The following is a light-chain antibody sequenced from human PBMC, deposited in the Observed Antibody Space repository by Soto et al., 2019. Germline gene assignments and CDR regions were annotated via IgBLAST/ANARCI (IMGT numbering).Light chain of an antibody. CDR1: QSVLYSSNNKNY. CDR2: WAS. CDR3: QQYYTTPIT. Sequence: DIVMTQSPDSLAVSLGERATINCKSSQSVLYSSNNKNYLAWYQQKPGQPPKLLFYWASTRESGVPDRFSGSGSGTDFAHTISSLQAEDVAVYYCQQYYTTPITFGQGTRLEIK. J-gene: IGKJ5*01. V-gene: IGKV4-1*01.